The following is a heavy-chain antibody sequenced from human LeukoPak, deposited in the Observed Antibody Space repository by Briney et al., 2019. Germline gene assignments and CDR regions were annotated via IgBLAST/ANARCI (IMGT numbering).Heavy chain of an antibody. Sequence: SETLSLTCAVYGGSFSGYYWSWIRQPPGKGLEWIGYIYYSGSTNYNPSLKSRVTISVDTSKNQFSLKLSSVTAADTAVYYCARRGYSGYVGMDVWGQGTTVTVSS. D-gene: IGHD5-12*01. CDR2: IYYSGST. J-gene: IGHJ6*02. CDR1: GGSFSGYY. V-gene: IGHV4-59*01. CDR3: ARRGYSGYVGMDV.